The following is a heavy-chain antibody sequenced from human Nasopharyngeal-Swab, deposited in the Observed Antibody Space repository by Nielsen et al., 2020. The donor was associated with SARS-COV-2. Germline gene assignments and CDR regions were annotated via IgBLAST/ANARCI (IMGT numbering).Heavy chain of an antibody. CDR3: ARDKDWNGLDS. J-gene: IGHJ4*02. Sequence: GESLKISCAASGFTVSSNYMSWVRQAPGKGLEWVSVIYSGGSTNYADSVKGRFTISRDNAKNTLYLQLNSLRAEDTAVYYCARDKDWNGLDSWGQGTLVTVSS. CDR2: IYSGGST. CDR1: GFTVSSNY. D-gene: IGHD1-1*01. V-gene: IGHV3-66*01.